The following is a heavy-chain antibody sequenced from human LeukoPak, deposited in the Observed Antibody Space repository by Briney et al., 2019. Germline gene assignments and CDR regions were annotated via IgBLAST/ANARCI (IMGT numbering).Heavy chain of an antibody. J-gene: IGHJ4*02. CDR3: ARFRFGELSAFDY. CDR1: GGSVSSGSYY. D-gene: IGHD3-10*01. CDR2: IYYSGST. V-gene: IGHV4-61*01. Sequence: PSETLSLTCTVSGGSVSSGSYYWSWIRQPLGKGLEWIGYIYYSGSTNYNPSLKSRVTISVDTSKNQFSLKLSSVTAADTAVYYCARFRFGELSAFDYWGQGTLVTVSS.